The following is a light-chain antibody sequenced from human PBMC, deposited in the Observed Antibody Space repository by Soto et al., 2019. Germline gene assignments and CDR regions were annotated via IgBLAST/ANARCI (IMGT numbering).Light chain of an antibody. CDR1: QDISDT. CDR2: CAS. J-gene: IGKJ1*01. V-gene: IGKV1-12*01. Sequence: DIQMTQSPSSVSASVGDRVTITCRASQDISDTLAWYQQRPGKVPKLVVHCASSLQSGVPSRFSASGSGAEFTLTINPLQAEDFATYYCLHTIAFPRTFGQGTKVDIK. CDR3: LHTIAFPRT.